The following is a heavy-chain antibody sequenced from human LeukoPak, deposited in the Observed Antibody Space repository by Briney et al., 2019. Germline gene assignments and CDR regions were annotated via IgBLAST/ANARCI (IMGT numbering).Heavy chain of an antibody. V-gene: IGHV3-23*01. Sequence: GGSLRLSCSGSGFTFSTYTMSWVRQAPGKGLEWVSAITGSGAGTYYADSVKGRFTTSRDNSKNTVDEQMKSLRAEDTAVYYCAKDGVVDSGWDIDYWGQGTPVTVSS. J-gene: IGHJ4*02. CDR3: AKDGVVDSGWDIDY. D-gene: IGHD6-19*01. CDR2: ITGSGAGT. CDR1: GFTFSTYT.